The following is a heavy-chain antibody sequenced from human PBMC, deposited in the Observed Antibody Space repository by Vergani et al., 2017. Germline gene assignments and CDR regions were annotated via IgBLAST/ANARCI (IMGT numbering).Heavy chain of an antibody. V-gene: IGHV3-23*01. CDR3: AKGVYCRSTSCYGGRGYYYGMGV. J-gene: IGHJ6*02. Sequence: EVQLLESGGGLVQPGGSLRLSCAASGFTFSSYAMSLVRQVPGKGLEWVSGISGSGGNTYYANSVKGRFTISRDNSNNTLYLQMNSLRADDTAVYYCAKGVYCRSTSCYGGRGYYYGMGVWGQGTTVTFSS. CDR2: ISGSGGNT. D-gene: IGHD2-2*01. CDR1: GFTFSSYA.